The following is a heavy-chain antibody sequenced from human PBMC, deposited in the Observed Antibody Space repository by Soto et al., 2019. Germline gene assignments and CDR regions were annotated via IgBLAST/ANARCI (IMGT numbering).Heavy chain of an antibody. CDR2: VSPKNGDT. CDR3: ARQGIQLWLRSWFDP. Sequence: AASVKVSCKASGYAFTGYYIHWVRQAPGQGLEWMGWVSPKNGDTDYAQKFQGRVTITADESTSTAYMELSSLRSEDTAVYYCARQGIQLWLRSWFDPWGQGTLVTVSS. J-gene: IGHJ5*02. CDR1: GYAFTGYY. V-gene: IGHV1-2*02. D-gene: IGHD5-18*01.